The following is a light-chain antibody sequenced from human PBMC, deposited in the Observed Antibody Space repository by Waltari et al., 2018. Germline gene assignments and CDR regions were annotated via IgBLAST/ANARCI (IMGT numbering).Light chain of an antibody. CDR1: QGINKY. V-gene: IGKV1-33*01. Sequence: IQMTQSPSSLSASVGDRVTITCQASQGINKYLNLYQQKPGKPPNLLIYDASNLETGVPSRFSGSGSGRHFTLTISSLQPEDIATYYCQQYGNLPPSVTFGQGTRLEIK. J-gene: IGKJ5*01. CDR3: QQYGNLPPSVT. CDR2: DAS.